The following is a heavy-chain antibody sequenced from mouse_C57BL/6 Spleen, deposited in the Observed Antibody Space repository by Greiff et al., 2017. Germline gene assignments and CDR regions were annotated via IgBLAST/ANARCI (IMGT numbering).Heavy chain of an antibody. V-gene: IGHV1-80*01. CDR3: ARYGTGYAMDY. J-gene: IGHJ4*01. D-gene: IGHD1-1*01. CDR1: GYAFSSYW. CDR2: IYPGDGDT. Sequence: VKLMESGAELVKPGASVKISCKASGYAFSSYWMNWVKQRPGKGLEWIGQIYPGDGDTNYNGKFKGKATLTADKSSSTAYMQLSSLTSEDSAVYFCARYGTGYAMDYWGQGTSVTVSS.